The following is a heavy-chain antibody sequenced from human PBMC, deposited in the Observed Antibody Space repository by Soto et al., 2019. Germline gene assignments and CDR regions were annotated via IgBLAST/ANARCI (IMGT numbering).Heavy chain of an antibody. CDR3: AKRRDLRNNLFFDQ. D-gene: IGHD1-1*01. Sequence: QITLKESGQTLVKPTQTLTLVCTLSGFSINNGGVGVGWIRQPPGKAPEWLALLYWNDDAWYSPSLRYRLGVTKDSSKNHVVLTMTHMAPVYAGTFYCAKRRDLRNNLFFDQWGQGALVTVSS. J-gene: IGHJ4*02. V-gene: IGHV2-5*01. CDR1: GFSINNGGVG. CDR2: LYWNDDA.